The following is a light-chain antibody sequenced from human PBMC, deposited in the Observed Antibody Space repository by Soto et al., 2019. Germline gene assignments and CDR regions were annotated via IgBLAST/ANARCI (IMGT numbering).Light chain of an antibody. Sequence: DIQMTQSPSALSASVGDRVTITCRASQTISDSLAWYQQKPGKAPDLLIYDASSLESGVPSRFSGSGSGTEFTLTISSLQPDDFATYYCQQYNSYAWTFGQGTKVDI. V-gene: IGKV1-5*01. CDR2: DAS. J-gene: IGKJ1*01. CDR3: QQYNSYAWT. CDR1: QTISDS.